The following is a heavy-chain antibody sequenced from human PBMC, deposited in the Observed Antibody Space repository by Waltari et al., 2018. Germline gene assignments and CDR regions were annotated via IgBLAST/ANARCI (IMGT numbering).Heavy chain of an antibody. V-gene: IGHV1-3*03. Sequence: QVQLVQSGAEVKKPGASVKVSCKASGYTFTSYAMHWVRQDPGQRLEWMGWINAGNGNTKYSQEFQGRVTITRDTSASTAYMELSSLRSEDMAVYYCARGAVYYYDSSGYGAFDYWGQGTLVTVSS. D-gene: IGHD3-22*01. J-gene: IGHJ4*02. CDR2: INAGNGNT. CDR1: GYTFTSYA. CDR3: ARGAVYYYDSSGYGAFDY.